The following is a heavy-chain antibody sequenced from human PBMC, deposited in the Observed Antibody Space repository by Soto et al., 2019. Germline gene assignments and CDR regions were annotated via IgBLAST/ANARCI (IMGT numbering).Heavy chain of an antibody. Sequence: QVQLVQSGAEVKKPGASVKVSCKASGYTFSGYYMHWVRQAPGQGLEWMGWINTLSGDTSFHQKFQGSLAMTRDTSIDTAFMEVSRLTSDDPAIYYCARSLLKVILPLGYWGQGTLVSVSS. CDR2: INTLSGDT. V-gene: IGHV1-2*02. CDR1: GYTFSGYY. CDR3: ARSLLKVILPLGY. J-gene: IGHJ4*02. D-gene: IGHD3-3*02.